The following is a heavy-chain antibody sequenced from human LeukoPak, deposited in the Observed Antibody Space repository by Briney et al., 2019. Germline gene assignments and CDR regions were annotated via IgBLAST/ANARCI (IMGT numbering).Heavy chain of an antibody. CDR3: ASSGRYYYFDQ. CDR2: INPNSGGT. D-gene: IGHD1-26*01. Sequence: ASVTVSCKASGYTFTDYYIHWGRQAPGQGLEWMGWINPNSGGTNYAQRFQGRVTMTRDTSISTAYMELSRLTFDDTAVYYCASSGRYYYFDQWGQGTLVTVSS. J-gene: IGHJ4*02. V-gene: IGHV1-2*02. CDR1: GYTFTDYY.